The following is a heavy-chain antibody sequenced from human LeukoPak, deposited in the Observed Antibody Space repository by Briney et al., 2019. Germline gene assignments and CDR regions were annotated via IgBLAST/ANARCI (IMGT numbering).Heavy chain of an antibody. V-gene: IGHV1-2*04. CDR2: INPNSGGT. D-gene: IGHD3-22*01. CDR1: GYTFTGYY. J-gene: IGHJ3*02. CDR3: ARGPPRDSSGYHDAFDI. Sequence: ASVKVSCKASGYTFTGYYMHWVRQAPGQGLEWMGLINPNSGGTNYAQKFQGWVTMTRDTSISTAYMELSRLRSDDTAVYYCARGPPRDSSGYHDAFDIWGQGTMVTVSS.